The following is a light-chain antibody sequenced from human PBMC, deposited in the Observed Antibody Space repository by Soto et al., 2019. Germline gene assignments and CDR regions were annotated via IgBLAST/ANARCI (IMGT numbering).Light chain of an antibody. J-gene: IGKJ1*01. CDR3: QQYYSSPWT. Sequence: DIAMTQSPDSLSVSPGERATINCKSSQSLLYSSNNENYLAWYQQKPGQPPKLLIYWASTRESGVPDRFSSGESGTDFTLPISSLQAEDVAVYYCQQYYSSPWTFGPGTKVEIK. CDR1: QSLLYSSNNENY. V-gene: IGKV4-1*01. CDR2: WAS.